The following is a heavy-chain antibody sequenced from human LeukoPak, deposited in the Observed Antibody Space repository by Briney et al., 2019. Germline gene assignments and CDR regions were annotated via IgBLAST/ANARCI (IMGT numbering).Heavy chain of an antibody. V-gene: IGHV4-38-2*01. CDR1: GYSISSGYY. D-gene: IGHD6-19*01. CDR2: IYHSGST. CDR3: ARQRGVADFDY. Sequence: PSETLSLTCAVSGYSISSGYYWGWIRQPPGKGLEWIGSIYHSGSTYYNPSLKSRVTISVDTSKNQFSLKLSSVTAADTAVYYRARQRGVADFDYWGQGTLVTVSS. J-gene: IGHJ4*02.